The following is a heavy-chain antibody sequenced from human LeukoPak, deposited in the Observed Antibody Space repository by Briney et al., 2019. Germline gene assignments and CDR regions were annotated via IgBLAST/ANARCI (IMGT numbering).Heavy chain of an antibody. CDR3: ARGRRSGYYIRRDYFDY. J-gene: IGHJ4*02. V-gene: IGHV4-34*01. CDR1: GGSFSGYY. Sequence: SETLSLTCAVHGGSFSGYYWSWIRQPPGKGLEWIGEINHSGSTNYNPSLKSRVTISVDTSKNQFSLKLSSVTAADTAVYYCARGRRSGYYIRRDYFDYWGQGTLVTVSS. CDR2: INHSGST. D-gene: IGHD3-3*01.